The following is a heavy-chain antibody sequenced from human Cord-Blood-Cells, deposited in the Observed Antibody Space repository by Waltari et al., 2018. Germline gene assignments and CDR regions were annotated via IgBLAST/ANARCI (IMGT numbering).Heavy chain of an antibody. V-gene: IGHV4-31*03. D-gene: IGHD7-27*01. J-gene: IGHJ4*02. CDR1: GGSISSGGYY. Sequence: QVQLQASGPGLVKPSQTLSLTCTVSGGSISSGGYYWSWIRPHPGKGLEWIGYIYYSGSTYYNPPLKSRVTISVDTSKNQFSLKLSSVTAADTAVYYCARGPLGIQRGGEFDYWGQGTLVTVSS. CDR2: IYYSGST. CDR3: ARGPLGIQRGGEFDY.